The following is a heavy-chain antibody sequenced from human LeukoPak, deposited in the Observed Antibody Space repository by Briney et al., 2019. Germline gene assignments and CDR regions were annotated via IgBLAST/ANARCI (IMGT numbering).Heavy chain of an antibody. CDR3: AREERRGGSCYFDY. CDR1: GFTFSSYG. Sequence: GGSLRLSCAASGFTFSSYGMHRVRQAPGKGLEWVAVIWYDGSNKYYADSVKGRFTTSRDNSKNTLYLQMNSLRAEDTAVYYCAREERRGGSCYFDYWGQGTLVTVSS. V-gene: IGHV3-33*01. D-gene: IGHD2-15*01. CDR2: IWYDGSNK. J-gene: IGHJ4*02.